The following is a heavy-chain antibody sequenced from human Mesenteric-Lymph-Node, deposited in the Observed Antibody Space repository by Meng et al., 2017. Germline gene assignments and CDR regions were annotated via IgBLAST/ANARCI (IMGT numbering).Heavy chain of an antibody. Sequence: GSLRLSCTVSGGSISSYYWSWIRQPPGKGLEWIGYIYYSGSTNYNPSLKSRVTISVDTSKNQFSLKLSSVTAADTAVYYCARPKGDRIAVAGTEWYFDLWGRGTLVTVSS. J-gene: IGHJ2*01. CDR1: GGSISSYY. V-gene: IGHV4-59*01. D-gene: IGHD6-19*01. CDR2: IYYSGST. CDR3: ARPKGDRIAVAGTEWYFDL.